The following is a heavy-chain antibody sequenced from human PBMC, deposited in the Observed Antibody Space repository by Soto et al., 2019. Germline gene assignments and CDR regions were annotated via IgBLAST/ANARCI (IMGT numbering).Heavy chain of an antibody. V-gene: IGHV3-11*01. J-gene: IGHJ5*02. D-gene: IGHD3-3*01. CDR3: AKALSRDFWSGYYTWFDP. Sequence: GGSLRLSCAASGFTFSDYYMSWIRQAPGKGLEWVSYISSSGSTIYYADSVKGRFTISRDNSKNTLYLQMNSLRAEDTAVYYCAKALSRDFWSGYYTWFDPWGQGTLVTVSS. CDR1: GFTFSDYY. CDR2: ISSSGSTI.